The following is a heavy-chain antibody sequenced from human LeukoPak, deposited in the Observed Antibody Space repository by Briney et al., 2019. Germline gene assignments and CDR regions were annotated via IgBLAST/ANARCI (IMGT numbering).Heavy chain of an antibody. Sequence: SETLSLTCAVYGGSFSSYYWSWIRQPPGKGLEWIGYIYTSGSTNYNPSLKSRVTISVDTSKNQFSLKLSSVTAADTAVYYCARQTRYYDILTGYYNWFDPWGQGTLVTVSS. J-gene: IGHJ5*02. CDR3: ARQTRYYDILTGYYNWFDP. CDR1: GGSFSSYY. D-gene: IGHD3-9*01. CDR2: IYTSGST. V-gene: IGHV4-4*09.